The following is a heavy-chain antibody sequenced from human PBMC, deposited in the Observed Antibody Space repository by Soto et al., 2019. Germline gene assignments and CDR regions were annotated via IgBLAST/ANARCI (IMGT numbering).Heavy chain of an antibody. CDR1: GGSISIGGYY. V-gene: IGHV4-31*03. D-gene: IGHD3-10*01. J-gene: IGHJ5*02. CDR3: ARGYYGSGHLSGWFDP. CDR2: IYYRGTT. Sequence: SETLSLTCTVSGGSISIGGYYWSWIRQHPGKGLEWIGYIYYRGTTYYNPSLKSRVTISVDTSKNQFSLKLSSVTAADTAVYYCARGYYGSGHLSGWFDPWGQGTLVTVSS.